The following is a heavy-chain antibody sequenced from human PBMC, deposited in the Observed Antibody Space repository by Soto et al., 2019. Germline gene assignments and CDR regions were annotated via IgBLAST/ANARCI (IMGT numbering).Heavy chain of an antibody. CDR2: ISKSDYT. CDR1: GFAFNNYG. J-gene: IGHJ4*02. V-gene: IGHV3-21*01. CDR3: AREDSIIIPAVSDF. Sequence: VGSLRLSCTVSGFAFNNYGINWVRQAPGKGLEWVSSISKSDYTYYSDSVKGRFAIPRDNAKSSVSLQMNTLRVEDTVVYYCAREDSIIIPAVSDFWGQGTLVTVS. D-gene: IGHD2-2*01.